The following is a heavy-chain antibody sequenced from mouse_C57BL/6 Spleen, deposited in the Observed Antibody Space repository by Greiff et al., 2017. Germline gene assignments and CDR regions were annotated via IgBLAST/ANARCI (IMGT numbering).Heavy chain of an antibody. CDR3: ARAGYYYGSAWGY. Sequence: QVQLQQSGAELMKPGASVKLSCKASGYSFTGYWVEWVKQRPGNGLEWIGEILPGSGSTNYNEKFTGKDTFTADTSSNTAYMQLSSLTTEDSAIYYCARAGYYYGSAWGYWGQGTSVTVSS. D-gene: IGHD1-1*01. CDR2: ILPGSGST. V-gene: IGHV1-9*01. J-gene: IGHJ4*01. CDR1: GYSFTGYW.